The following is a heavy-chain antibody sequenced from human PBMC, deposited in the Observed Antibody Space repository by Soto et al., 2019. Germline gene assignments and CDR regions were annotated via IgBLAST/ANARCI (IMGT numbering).Heavy chain of an antibody. CDR1: GFTFSSYW. CDR2: IKQDGSEK. D-gene: IGHD2-2*01. Sequence: GGSLRLSCAASGFTFSSYWMSWVRQAPGKGLEWVANIKQDGSEKYYVDSVKGRFTISRDNAKNSLYLQMNSLRAEDTAVYYCAREGSSCSSTSCYAFVDYWGQGTLVTVSS. V-gene: IGHV3-7*01. CDR3: AREGSSCSSTSCYAFVDY. J-gene: IGHJ4*02.